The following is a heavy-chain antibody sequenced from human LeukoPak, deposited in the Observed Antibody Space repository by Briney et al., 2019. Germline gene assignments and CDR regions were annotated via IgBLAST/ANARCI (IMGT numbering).Heavy chain of an antibody. CDR2: INPSGGST. CDR3: ERPTTVVNAFHI. CDR1: GYTFTSYY. J-gene: IGHJ3*02. D-gene: IGHD2-21*01. Sequence: ASVKVSCKTSGYTFTSYYIHWVRQAHGQGLELMGIINPSGGSTAYAQKFQGRVTMSRDTYTNTVYMELSSLRSEDTAVYYYERPTTVVNAFHIWGQGTMVTVSS. V-gene: IGHV1-46*01.